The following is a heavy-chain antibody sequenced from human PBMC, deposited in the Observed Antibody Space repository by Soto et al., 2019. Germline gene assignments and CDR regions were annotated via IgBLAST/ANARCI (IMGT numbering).Heavy chain of an antibody. Sequence: ASVKVSCKASGYTFTGYYMHWVRQAPGQGLEWMGWINPNSGGTNYAQKFQGRVTMTRDMSISTAYMELSRLRSDDTAVYYCARGRAEWLFAFDIWGQGTMVTVSS. CDR1: GYTFTGYY. J-gene: IGHJ3*02. CDR3: ARGRAEWLFAFDI. V-gene: IGHV1-2*02. CDR2: INPNSGGT. D-gene: IGHD3-9*01.